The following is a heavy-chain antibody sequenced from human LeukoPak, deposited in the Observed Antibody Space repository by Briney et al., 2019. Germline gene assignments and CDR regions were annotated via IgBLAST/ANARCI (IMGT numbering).Heavy chain of an antibody. CDR2: ISYDGSNK. CDR1: GFTFSSYA. J-gene: IGHJ6*02. CDR3: ASDNSSSWFYYYYGMDV. D-gene: IGHD6-13*01. V-gene: IGHV3-30-3*01. Sequence: GRSLRLSCAASGFTFSSYAMHWVRQAPGKGLEWVAVISYDGSNKYYADSVKGRFIISRDNSKNTLYLQMNSLRAEDTAVYYCASDNSSSWFYYYYGMDVWGQGTTVTVSS.